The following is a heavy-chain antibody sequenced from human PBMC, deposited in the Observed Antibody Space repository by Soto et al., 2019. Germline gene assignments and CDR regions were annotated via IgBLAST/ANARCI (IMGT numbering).Heavy chain of an antibody. Sequence: QVQLVQSVAEVKKPGASVKVSCKASGYTFTSYGISWVRQAPGQGLEWMGWISGYNGNTNYAQNLQGRVTMTTDTSTSRAYMELRSLRASDTAVNYSARDGSGSYYYYDYCNDGSGQRSTVTVSS. CDR2: ISGYNGNT. D-gene: IGHD1-26*01. CDR3: ARDGSGSYYYYDYCNDG. CDR1: GYTFTSYG. V-gene: IGHV1-18*01. J-gene: IGHJ6*02.